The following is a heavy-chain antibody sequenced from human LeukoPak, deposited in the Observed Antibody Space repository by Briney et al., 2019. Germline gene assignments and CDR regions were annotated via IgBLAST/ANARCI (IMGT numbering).Heavy chain of an antibody. CDR2: ISGSVGST. CDR1: GFTFSSYA. J-gene: IGHJ4*02. V-gene: IGHV3-23*01. Sequence: GGSLRLSCAASGFTFSSYAMSWVRQAPGKGLEWVSAISGSVGSTYYADSEKGRFTISRDNSKNTLYLQMNSLRAEDTAVYYCAKDPDSSGYYTRWDFDYWGQGTLVTVSS. D-gene: IGHD3-22*01. CDR3: AKDPDSSGYYTRWDFDY.